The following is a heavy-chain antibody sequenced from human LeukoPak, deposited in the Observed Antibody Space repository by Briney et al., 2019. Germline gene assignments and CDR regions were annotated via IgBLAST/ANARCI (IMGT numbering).Heavy chain of an antibody. D-gene: IGHD5-18*01. CDR3: AREREGPVDTAINGDY. CDR1: GGTFSSYA. J-gene: IGHJ4*02. Sequence: SVKVSCKASGGTFSSYAISWVRQAPGQGLEWMGRIIPILGIANYAQKFQGRVTITADKSTSTAYMGLNSLRSEDTAVYYCAREREGPVDTAINGDYWGQGTLVTVSS. V-gene: IGHV1-69*04. CDR2: IIPILGIA.